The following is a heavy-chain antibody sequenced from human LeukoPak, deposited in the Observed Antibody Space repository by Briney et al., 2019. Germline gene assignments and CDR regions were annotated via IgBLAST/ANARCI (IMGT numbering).Heavy chain of an antibody. V-gene: IGHV3-23*01. CDR1: GFSFSTHS. J-gene: IGHJ6*03. CDR2: ISGSGGDT. Sequence: GGSLRLSCAASGFSFSTHSMSWVRQVPGKGLEWVSAISGSGGDTYYADSLKGRFTISRDNSKNTLYLQMNSLRAEDTAVYYCAKYDSIYYYYYMDVWGKGTTVTVSS. CDR3: AKYDSIYYYYYMDV. D-gene: IGHD3-3*01.